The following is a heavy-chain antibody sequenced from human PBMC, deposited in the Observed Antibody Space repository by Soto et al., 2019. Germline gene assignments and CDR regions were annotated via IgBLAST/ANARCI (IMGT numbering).Heavy chain of an antibody. D-gene: IGHD3-16*01. CDR1: GFTFISYA. J-gene: IGHJ4*02. CDR3: AKTFGGVPY. CDR2: ITDRGGST. V-gene: IGHV3-23*01. Sequence: EVHLLESGGGLAQPGGSLRLSCAASGFTFISYAMTWVRQAPGKGMEWVSSITDRGGSTYYADPVKGRFTISRDNSKHTLYLQMNSLRAEDTALYYCAKTFGGVPYWGQGTLVTVSS.